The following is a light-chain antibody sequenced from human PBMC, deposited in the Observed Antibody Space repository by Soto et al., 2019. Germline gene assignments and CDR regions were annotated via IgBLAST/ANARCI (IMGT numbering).Light chain of an antibody. CDR3: QQYDSWAST. J-gene: IGKJ2*01. CDR1: HSVTTN. CDR2: GAS. V-gene: IGKV3-15*01. Sequence: EIVMTQSPATLSVSPGERATLSCRATHSVTTNLAWYQQRPGQAPRLLLYGASTRATGVAARFGGGGSGAEFTPIIRRLRSEDIAVYFFQQYDSWASTFCQGNKLEIK.